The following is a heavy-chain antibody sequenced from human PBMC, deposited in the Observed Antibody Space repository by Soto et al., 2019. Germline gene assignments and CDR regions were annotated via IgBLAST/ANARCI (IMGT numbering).Heavy chain of an antibody. CDR2: INMDGSTT. CDR1: GFSFSSYW. Sequence: EAQLVESGGGLVQPGGSLRLSCAASGFSFSSYWMHWVRQAPGKGLVWVSRINMDGSTTSYADSVKGRFTISRDNAKNTLYLPMNSLRVEETAVYDCAIVGVGAYHYDSWGQGSLVTVSS. CDR3: AIVGVGAYHYDS. V-gene: IGHV3-74*01. D-gene: IGHD1-26*01. J-gene: IGHJ4*02.